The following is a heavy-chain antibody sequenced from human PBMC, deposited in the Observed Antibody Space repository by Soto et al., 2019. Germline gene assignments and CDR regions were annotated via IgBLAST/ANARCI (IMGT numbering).Heavy chain of an antibody. D-gene: IGHD1-1*01. CDR3: ARNKDREQLGRNYYYALDV. Sequence: QVQLVQSGAEVLKPGSSVKVSCKASGDTFDTFAISWVRQAPGQGLEWMGGIIPILRTPDYAQKFQGRVTITADVSTSPAYMELSSLRAEDTAVYYCARNKDREQLGRNYYYALDVWGQGTTVTVSS. CDR2: IIPILRTP. V-gene: IGHV1-69*12. CDR1: GDTFDTFA. J-gene: IGHJ6*02.